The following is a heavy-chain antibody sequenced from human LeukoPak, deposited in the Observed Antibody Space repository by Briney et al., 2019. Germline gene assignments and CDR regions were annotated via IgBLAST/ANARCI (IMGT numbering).Heavy chain of an antibody. CDR1: GYTFTSYD. V-gene: IGHV1-8*01. CDR2: MNPNSGNT. Sequence: ASVKVSCKASGYTFTSYDINWVRQATGQGLEWMGWMNPNSGNTGYAQKFQGRVTITADESTSTAYMELSSLRSEGTAVYYCARDGALGYCSSTSCYGLGYDYWGQGTLVTVSS. D-gene: IGHD2-2*01. CDR3: ARDGALGYCSSTSCYGLGYDY. J-gene: IGHJ4*02.